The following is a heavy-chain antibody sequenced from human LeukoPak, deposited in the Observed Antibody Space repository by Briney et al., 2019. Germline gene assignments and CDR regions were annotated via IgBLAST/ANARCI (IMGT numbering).Heavy chain of an antibody. CDR3: TTDLDYDILTGRRDH. CDR2: IKSKTDGGTT. V-gene: IGHV3-15*07. D-gene: IGHD3-9*01. CDR1: GFTFSNAW. Sequence: PGGSLRLSCAASGFTFSNAWMNWVRQAPGKGLEWVGRIKSKTDGGTTDYAAPVKGRFTISRDDSKNTLYLQMNSLKTEDTAVYYCTTDLDYDILTGRRDHWGQGTLVTVSS. J-gene: IGHJ4*02.